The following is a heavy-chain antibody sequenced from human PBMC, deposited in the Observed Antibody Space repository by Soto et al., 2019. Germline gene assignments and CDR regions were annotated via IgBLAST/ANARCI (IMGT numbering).Heavy chain of an antibody. CDR2: INHDGSEK. V-gene: IGHV3-7*01. J-gene: IGHJ6*02. Sequence: GSLRLSCAASGLTFSRYWMSWVRQAPGKGLEWVANINHDGSEKYFVDSVKGRFTISRDNAKNSLYLQMNSLRAEDTAVYYCAKTYNWAYGLDVWGQGTTVTVSS. D-gene: IGHD1-20*01. CDR3: AKTYNWAYGLDV. CDR1: GLTFSRYW.